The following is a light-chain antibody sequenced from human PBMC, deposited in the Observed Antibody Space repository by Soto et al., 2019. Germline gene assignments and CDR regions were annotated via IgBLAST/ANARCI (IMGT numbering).Light chain of an antibody. J-gene: IGKJ3*01. Sequence: EIVLTQSPGTLSLSPGERATLSCRASQSVGSYLAWYQQKPGRAPRLLIYAASSRATGIPDRFSGSGSGTDFTLTISRLEPEDFAVYYCQKYGSSPVVTFGPGTKVDIK. V-gene: IGKV3-20*01. CDR1: QSVGSY. CDR3: QKYGSSPVVT. CDR2: AAS.